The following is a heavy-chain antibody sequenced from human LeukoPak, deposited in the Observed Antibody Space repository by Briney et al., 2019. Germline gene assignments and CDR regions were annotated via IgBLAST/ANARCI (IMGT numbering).Heavy chain of an antibody. Sequence: PSETLSLTCTVSGGSISGYYWSWIRQPPGKGLEWIGYIYYSGSTNYNPSLKSRVTISVDTSKNQFSLKLSSVTAADTAVYYCAREAGDSSGYYYFDYWGQGTLVTVSS. J-gene: IGHJ4*02. CDR3: AREAGDSSGYYYFDY. CDR2: IYYSGST. V-gene: IGHV4-59*12. D-gene: IGHD3-22*01. CDR1: GGSISGYY.